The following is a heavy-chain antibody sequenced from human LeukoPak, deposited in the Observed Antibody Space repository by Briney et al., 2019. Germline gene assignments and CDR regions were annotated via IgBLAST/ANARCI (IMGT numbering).Heavy chain of an antibody. J-gene: IGHJ4*02. Sequence: PSETLSLTCTVSGGSISSGGYYWSWIRQHPGKGLEWIGYIYYSGSTYYNPSLKSRVTISVDTSKNQFSLKLSSVTAADTAVYYCARDPTLYYFDYWGQGTLVTVSS. CDR1: GGSISSGGYY. V-gene: IGHV4-31*03. CDR3: ARDPTLYYFDY. CDR2: IYYSGST.